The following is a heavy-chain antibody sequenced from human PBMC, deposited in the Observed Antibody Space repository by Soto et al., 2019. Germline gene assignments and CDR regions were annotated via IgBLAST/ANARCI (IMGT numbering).Heavy chain of an antibody. Sequence: QVQLVESGGGVVQPGRSLRLSCEASGFTFSSYAMHWVRQAPGKGLVWVAVISYDGSNKYYADSVKGRFTISRDNSKNTLYLQMNSLRSEDTAVYYCARAGLRYFDWLFWFDPWGQGTLVTVSS. CDR3: ARAGLRYFDWLFWFDP. CDR2: ISYDGSNK. V-gene: IGHV3-30-3*01. CDR1: GFTFSSYA. J-gene: IGHJ5*02. D-gene: IGHD3-9*01.